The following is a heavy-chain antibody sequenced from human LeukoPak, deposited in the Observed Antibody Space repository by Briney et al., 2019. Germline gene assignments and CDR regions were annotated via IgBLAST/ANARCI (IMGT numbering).Heavy chain of an antibody. V-gene: IGHV3-48*03. J-gene: IGHJ4*02. CDR3: ARPGGSDILTGYHYYFDY. CDR1: GFTFSSYE. D-gene: IGHD3-9*01. CDR2: ISSSGSTI. Sequence: GGSLRLSGAASGFTFSSYEMNWVRQAPGKGLEWVSYISSSGSTIYYADSVKGRFTISRDNAKNSLYLQMNSLRAEDTAVYYCARPGGSDILTGYHYYFDYWGQGTLVTVSS.